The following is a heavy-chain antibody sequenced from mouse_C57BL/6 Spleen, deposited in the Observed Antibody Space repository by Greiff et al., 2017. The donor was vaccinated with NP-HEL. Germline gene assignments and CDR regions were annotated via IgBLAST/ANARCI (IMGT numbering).Heavy chain of an antibody. Sequence: VQLQESGAELVMPGASVKLPCKASGYTFTSYWMHWVKQRPGPGLEWIGEIDPSDSYTNYNQKFKGKSTLTVDKSSSTAYMQLSSLTSEDSAVYYCARWMVTTEYAMDYWGQGTSVTVSS. CDR2: IDPSDSYT. V-gene: IGHV1-69*01. CDR1: GYTFTSYW. J-gene: IGHJ4*01. CDR3: ARWMVTTEYAMDY. D-gene: IGHD2-2*01.